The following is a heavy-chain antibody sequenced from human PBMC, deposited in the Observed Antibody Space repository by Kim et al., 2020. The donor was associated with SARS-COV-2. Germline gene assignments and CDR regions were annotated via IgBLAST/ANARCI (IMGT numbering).Heavy chain of an antibody. CDR2: IKQDGREK. D-gene: IGHD6-13*01. J-gene: IGHJ4*02. CDR1: GFPFSSYW. CDR3: ARLVSSIWNFDY. Sequence: GGSLRLSCAASGFPFSSYWMRWVRQAPGKGLEWVANIKQDGREKYYVDSVKGRFTISRDNAKNSLYLQMNSLRAEDTAVYYCARLVSSIWNFDYRGQGT. V-gene: IGHV3-7*01.